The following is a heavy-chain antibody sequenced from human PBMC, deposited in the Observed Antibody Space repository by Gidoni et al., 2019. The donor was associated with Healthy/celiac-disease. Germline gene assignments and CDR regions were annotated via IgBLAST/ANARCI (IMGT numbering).Heavy chain of an antibody. CDR3: ARVARDSSGYYYFTFDI. V-gene: IGHV3-33*01. D-gene: IGHD3-22*01. CDR2: IWYDGSNK. CDR1: GFPFSSYG. J-gene: IGHJ3*02. Sequence: AASGFPFSSYGMHWVRQAPGKGLEWVAVIWYDGSNKYYADSVKGRFTISRDNSKNTLYLQMNSLRAEDTAVYYCARVARDSSGYYYFTFDIWGQGTMVTVSS.